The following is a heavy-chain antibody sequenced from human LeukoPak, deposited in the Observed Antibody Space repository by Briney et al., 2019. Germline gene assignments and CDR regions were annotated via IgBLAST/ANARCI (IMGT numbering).Heavy chain of an antibody. Sequence: ASVKVSCKASGYTFTRYYMHWVRQAPGQGLEWMGIINPGADGTSYAQKFQGRVTMTRDTSTSTVYVELSSLRSEDTAVYYCARDFWVTTVSMPDYWGQGTLVTVSS. CDR1: GYTFTRYY. CDR2: INPGADGT. D-gene: IGHD4-11*01. V-gene: IGHV1-46*01. CDR3: ARDFWVTTVSMPDY. J-gene: IGHJ4*02.